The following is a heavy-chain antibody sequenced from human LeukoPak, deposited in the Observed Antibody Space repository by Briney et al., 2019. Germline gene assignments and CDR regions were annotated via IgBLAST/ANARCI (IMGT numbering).Heavy chain of an antibody. J-gene: IGHJ6*02. CDR3: ARAYYYESSGYYHMYGMDV. CDR2: IYYSGGT. D-gene: IGHD3-22*01. CDR1: GGSISSYY. V-gene: IGHV4-59*01. Sequence: SETLSLTCTVPGGSISSYYWSWIRQPPGKGLEWIGHIYYSGGTHYNPSLKSRVTISVDTSKNQFSLQLSSVTAADTAVYYCARAYYYESSGYYHMYGMDVWGQGTTVTVSS.